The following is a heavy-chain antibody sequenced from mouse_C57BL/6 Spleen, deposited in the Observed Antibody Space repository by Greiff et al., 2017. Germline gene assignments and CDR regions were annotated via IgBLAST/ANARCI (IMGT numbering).Heavy chain of an antibody. V-gene: IGHV14-2*01. Sequence: VQLQQSGAELVKPGASVKLSCTASGFNIKDYYMHWVKQRTEQGLEWIGRIDPEDGDTKYAPKFQGKATITADTSSNTAYLQLSSLTSEDTAVYYCAREGYSNYPFFDYWGQGTTLTVSS. J-gene: IGHJ2*01. D-gene: IGHD2-5*01. CDR2: IDPEDGDT. CDR3: AREGYSNYPFFDY. CDR1: GFNIKDYY.